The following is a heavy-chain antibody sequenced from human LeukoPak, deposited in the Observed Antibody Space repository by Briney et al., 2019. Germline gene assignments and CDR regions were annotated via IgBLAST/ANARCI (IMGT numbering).Heavy chain of an antibody. CDR2: ISSSSSYI. CDR3: ARARSGLFDY. V-gene: IGHV3-21*01. Sequence: GGSLRLSCAASGFTFSSYSMNWVRQAPGKGLEWVSSISSSSSYIYYADPVKGRFTISRDNAKNSLYLQMNSLRAEDTAVYYCARARSGLFDYWGQGTLVTVSS. CDR1: GFTFSSYS. J-gene: IGHJ4*02. D-gene: IGHD3-3*01.